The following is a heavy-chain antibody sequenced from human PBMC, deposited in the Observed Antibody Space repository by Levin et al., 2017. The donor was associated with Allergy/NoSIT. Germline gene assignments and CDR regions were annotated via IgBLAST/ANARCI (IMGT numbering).Heavy chain of an antibody. J-gene: IGHJ4*02. V-gene: IGHV3-9*01. CDR2: ISWNGGAI. Sequence: GGSLRLSCAASGFTFDDYAMHWVRQAPGKGLEWVSGISWNGGAIAYADSVKGRFTISRDNAKNSLYLQMDSLRHEDTALYYCAKGVGVSSSHCGDYWGQGTLVTVSS. CDR1: GFTFDDYA. CDR3: AKGVGVSSSHCGDY. D-gene: IGHD1-26*01.